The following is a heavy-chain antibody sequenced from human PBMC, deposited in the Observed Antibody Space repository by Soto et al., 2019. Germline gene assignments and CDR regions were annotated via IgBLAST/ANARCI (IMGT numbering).Heavy chain of an antibody. D-gene: IGHD6-25*01. CDR1: GYTFSRYY. J-gene: IGHJ6*02. CDR2: INPSDGRT. Sequence: ASVKVSCKASGYTFSRYYMHWVRQAPGQGLEWMGIINPSDGRTNYAQKFQGRLTMTRDTSATSVYMELSSLRSEDTAMYFCARESSGSFRNGMDVWGQGTTVTVSS. CDR3: ARESSGSFRNGMDV. V-gene: IGHV1-46*01.